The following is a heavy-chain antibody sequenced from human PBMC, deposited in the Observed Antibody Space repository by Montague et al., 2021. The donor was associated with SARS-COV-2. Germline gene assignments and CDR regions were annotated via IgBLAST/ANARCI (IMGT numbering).Heavy chain of an antibody. Sequence: SETLSLTCAVSGGSISSSAYFCCFLLPSPGKVLEFIGTIYYSGTTYSNPSLNSLLTFSINTSKSEVPLKTNSGTAANTAVYFCASLGSPAYCGGDCYLRDYGTDVWGQGTMVTVSS. CDR2: IYYSGTT. D-gene: IGHD2-21*02. V-gene: IGHV4-39*01. CDR3: ASLGSPAYCGGDCYLRDYGTDV. CDR1: GGSISSSAYF. J-gene: IGHJ6*02.